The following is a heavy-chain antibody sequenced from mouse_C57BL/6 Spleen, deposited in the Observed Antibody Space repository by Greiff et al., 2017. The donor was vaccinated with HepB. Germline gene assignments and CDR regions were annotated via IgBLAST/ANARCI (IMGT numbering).Heavy chain of an antibody. CDR1: GFTFSSYT. V-gene: IGHV5-9*01. D-gene: IGHD3-2*02. CDR2: ISGGGGNT. CDR3: ARAFQDWYCDV. Sequence: EVMLVESGGGLVKPGGSLKLSCAASGFTFSSYTMSWVRQTPEKRLEWVATISGGGGNTYYPDSVKGRFTISRDNAKNTLYLQMSSLRSEDTALYYCARAFQDWYCDVWGTGTTVTVSS. J-gene: IGHJ1*03.